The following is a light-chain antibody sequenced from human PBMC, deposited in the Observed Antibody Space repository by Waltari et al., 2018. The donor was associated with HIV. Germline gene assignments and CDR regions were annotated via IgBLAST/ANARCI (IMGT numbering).Light chain of an antibody. CDR2: GVS. V-gene: IGKV3-20*01. Sequence: EIVLTQSPGTPSLSPGDRVTLSCRASQSVTSGYLAWYQQKPGQAPRLLIYGVSSRATGISDRFSGSGFGTDFTLTISRLEPEDFAVYYCQQYGSSPRTFGQGTKVEIK. CDR3: QQYGSSPRT. CDR1: QSVTSGY. J-gene: IGKJ1*01.